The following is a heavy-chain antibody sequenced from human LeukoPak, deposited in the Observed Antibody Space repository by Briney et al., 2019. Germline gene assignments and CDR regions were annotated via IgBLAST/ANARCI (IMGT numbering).Heavy chain of an antibody. CDR1: GFTFSSYW. D-gene: IGHD3-10*01. Sequence: PGGSLRLSCAASGFTFSSYWMSWVRQAPGEGLEWVASIKQDGSELYYVDSVKGRFTLSRDNARNSLYLQMSSLRAEDTAVYYCARDLRYYGSGSYFDYWGQGTLVTVSS. J-gene: IGHJ4*02. CDR3: ARDLRYYGSGSYFDY. V-gene: IGHV3-7*01. CDR2: IKQDGSEL.